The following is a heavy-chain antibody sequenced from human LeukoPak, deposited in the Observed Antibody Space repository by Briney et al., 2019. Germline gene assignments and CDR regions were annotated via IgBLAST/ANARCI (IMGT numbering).Heavy chain of an antibody. CDR2: INSDGTNT. CDR1: GFTFSGSA. J-gene: IGHJ4*02. D-gene: IGHD6-13*01. CDR3: ARIGSNAALDY. V-gene: IGHV3-74*01. Sequence: GSLKLSCAASGFTFSGSAMHWVRQASGKGLVWVSHINSDGTNTRYADSVKGRFTISRDNARNTLYLQMRSLRADDTAVYYCARIGSNAALDYWGQGALVTVSS.